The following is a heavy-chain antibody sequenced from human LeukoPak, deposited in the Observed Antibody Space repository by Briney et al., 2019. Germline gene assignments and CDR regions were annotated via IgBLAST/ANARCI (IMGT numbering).Heavy chain of an antibody. J-gene: IGHJ4*02. V-gene: IGHV3-23*01. D-gene: IGHD3-22*01. CDR3: AKPGSTMIVGYYFDY. CDR2: ISGSGGST. Sequence: GGSLRLSCAASGFTFSSYAMSWVRQAPGKGLEWVSTISGSGGSTYYADSVKGRFTISRDNSRNTLYLQMNSLRAEDTAVYYCAKPGSTMIVGYYFDYWGQGTLVTVSS. CDR1: GFTFSSYA.